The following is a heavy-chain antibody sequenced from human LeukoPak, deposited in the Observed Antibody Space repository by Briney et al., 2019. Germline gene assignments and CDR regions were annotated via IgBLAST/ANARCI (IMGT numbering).Heavy chain of an antibody. CDR2: SNHRGST. J-gene: IGHJ4*02. D-gene: IGHD3-10*01. CDR1: GGSFSGYY. CDR3: ARGRFNGGGFGELHD. Sequence: SETLSLTCAVYGGSFSGYYWSWIRQPPGKGLEWIGESNHRGSTNYNPSLKSRVTISVDTSKNQFSLKLSSVTAADTAVYYCARGRFNGGGFGELHDWGQGILVTVSS. V-gene: IGHV4-34*01.